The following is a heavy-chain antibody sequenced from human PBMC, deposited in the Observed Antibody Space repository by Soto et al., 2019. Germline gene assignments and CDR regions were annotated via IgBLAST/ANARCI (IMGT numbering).Heavy chain of an antibody. J-gene: IGHJ4*02. CDR2: ISSSSSTI. D-gene: IGHD5-18*01. CDR3: ARDSDSYGRRTLYYY. V-gene: IGHV3-48*02. CDR1: GFTFSSYS. Sequence: EVQLVESGGGLVQPGGSLRLSCAASGFTFSSYSMNWVRQAPGKGLEWVSYISSSSSTIYYADSVKGRFTISRDNAKNSLYLQMNSLRDEDTAVYYCARDSDSYGRRTLYYYWGQGTLVTVSS.